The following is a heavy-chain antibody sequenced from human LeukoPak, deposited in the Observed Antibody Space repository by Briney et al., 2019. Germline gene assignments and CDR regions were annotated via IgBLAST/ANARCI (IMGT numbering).Heavy chain of an antibody. CDR2: FYYTGST. CDR3: ARHTYYDTHGFHLGWFDP. V-gene: IGHV4-59*08. CDR1: GGSISPYY. J-gene: IGHJ5*02. Sequence: SETLSLTCTVSGGSISPYYWSWIRHPPDKAREWIGSFYYTGSTKYDPSLNSRLTISVDTSKNQFALMLASVTAADTAVYYCARHTYYDTHGFHLGWFDPWGQGSLVTVSS. D-gene: IGHD3-22*01.